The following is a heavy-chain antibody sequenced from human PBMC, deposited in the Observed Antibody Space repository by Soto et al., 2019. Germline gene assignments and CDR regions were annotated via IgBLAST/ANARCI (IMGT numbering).Heavy chain of an antibody. CDR1: GFTFSSHA. Sequence: QVQLVESGGGVVQPGRSLRLSCAASGFTFSSHAMHWVRQAPGKGLEWVAVISYDGSNKYYADSVKGRFTISRDNYKNTQYLQMNSLRAEDTAVYYCARWGTGVLWFGEGDYWGQGTLVTVSS. V-gene: IGHV3-30-3*01. CDR3: ARWGTGVLWFGEGDY. D-gene: IGHD3-10*01. J-gene: IGHJ4*02. CDR2: ISYDGSNK.